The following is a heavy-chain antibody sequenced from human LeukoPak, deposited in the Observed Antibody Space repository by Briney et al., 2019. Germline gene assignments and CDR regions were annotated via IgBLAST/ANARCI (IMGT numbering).Heavy chain of an antibody. CDR3: ARENDKYGRIDY. CDR1: GGSISRYY. V-gene: IGHV4-59*01. J-gene: IGHJ4*02. Sequence: SKTLSLTCTVSGGSISRYYWSWIRQPPGKRLEWIGYVSYSGSTDYNPSLKRRVTISINTSKNQFSLRLTSMTAADTAVYYCARENDKYGRIDYWGQGTLVPVSS. D-gene: IGHD1-26*01. CDR2: VSYSGST.